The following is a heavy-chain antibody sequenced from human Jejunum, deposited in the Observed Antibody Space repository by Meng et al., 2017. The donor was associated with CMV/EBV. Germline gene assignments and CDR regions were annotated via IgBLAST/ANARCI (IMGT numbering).Heavy chain of an antibody. CDR1: TFTLYA. V-gene: IGHV3-23*01. Sequence: TFTLYAVNCVRTAPGKGLEWVSGIEGNGVTTYYADSVKGRFTISRDNSKNTVYLQMNNLRAEDTAVYYCAKVNEASGLVSSYLDCWGQGTPVTVSS. J-gene: IGHJ4*02. CDR2: IEGNGVTT. D-gene: IGHD6-19*01. CDR3: AKVNEASGLVSSYLDC.